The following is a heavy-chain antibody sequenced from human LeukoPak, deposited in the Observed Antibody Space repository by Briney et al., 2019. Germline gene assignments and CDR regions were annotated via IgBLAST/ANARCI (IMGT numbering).Heavy chain of an antibody. CDR1: GFIFSSYA. J-gene: IGHJ4*02. Sequence: GGSLRLSCGAPGFIFSSYAMHWVRQAPGKGLEWVASIRFGGSDKYYVDSVKGRFTISRDNSKNTLYLQMNSLRAEDTAVYYCARDSDPFVAPGSTSCPFDYWGQGTLVTVSS. D-gene: IGHD2-2*01. CDR3: ARDSDPFVAPGSTSCPFDY. CDR2: IRFGGSDK. V-gene: IGHV3-30*02.